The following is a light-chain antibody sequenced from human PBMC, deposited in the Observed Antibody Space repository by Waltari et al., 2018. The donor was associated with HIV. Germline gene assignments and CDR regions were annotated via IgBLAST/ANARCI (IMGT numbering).Light chain of an antibody. J-gene: IGKJ4*01. CDR3: QQYGSSPLT. V-gene: IGKV3D-20*01. Sequence: EIVLTQSPATLSLSPGERATLSCGASQSISNNYLAGYQQKPGQAPRFLIYDASNRATGIADRFRGSGSGTDFTLTITRLEPEDFAVYYCQQYGSSPLTFGGGTKVEIK. CDR2: DAS. CDR1: QSISNNY.